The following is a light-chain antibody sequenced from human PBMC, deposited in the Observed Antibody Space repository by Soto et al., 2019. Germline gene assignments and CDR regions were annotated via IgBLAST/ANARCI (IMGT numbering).Light chain of an antibody. J-gene: IGKJ1*01. CDR1: QGISNY. CDR3: QQYHIYSGT. CDR2: AAS. V-gene: IGKV1-27*01. Sequence: DIEMTQSPSSLSAFVGDRVTISCRASQGISNYLAWYQQKPGKVPKLLIYAASTLQSGVPSRFSGIGSWTECTLSFNRLQPDDFSTDYCQQYHIYSGTFGQGTKVDIK.